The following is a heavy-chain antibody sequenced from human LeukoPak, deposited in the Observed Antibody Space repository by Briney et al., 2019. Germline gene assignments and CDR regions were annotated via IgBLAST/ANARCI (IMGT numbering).Heavy chain of an antibody. D-gene: IGHD3-3*01. CDR3: AAVPRYYDFWSGHYYYMDV. Sequence: SVKVSCKASVFTFTSSAMQWVRQARGQRLEWIGWIVVGSGNTNYAQKFQERVTITRDMSTSTAYMELSSLRSEDTAVYYCAAVPRYYDFWSGHYYYMDVWGKGTTVTVSS. V-gene: IGHV1-58*02. CDR1: VFTFTSSA. CDR2: IVVGSGNT. J-gene: IGHJ6*03.